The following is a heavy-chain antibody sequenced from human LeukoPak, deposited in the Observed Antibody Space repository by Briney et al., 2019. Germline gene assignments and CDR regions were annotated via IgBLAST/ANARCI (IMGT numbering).Heavy chain of an antibody. D-gene: IGHD3-22*01. Sequence: GGSLRLSCAASGFTFSSYGMHWVRQAPGKGLEWVSAISGSGGSTYYADSVKGRFTISRDNSENTLCLQMNSQRAEDTAVYYCAKDRRITMIVVRYYFDYWGQGTLVTVSS. V-gene: IGHV3-23*01. CDR2: ISGSGGST. J-gene: IGHJ4*02. CDR1: GFTFSSYG. CDR3: AKDRRITMIVVRYYFDY.